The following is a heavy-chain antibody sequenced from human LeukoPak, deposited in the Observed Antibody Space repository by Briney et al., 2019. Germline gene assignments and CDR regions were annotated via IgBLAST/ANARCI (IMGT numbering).Heavy chain of an antibody. D-gene: IGHD3-10*01. CDR2: IYYSGST. Sequence: SETLSLTCTVSGGSISSYYWSWIRQPPGKGLEWIGYIYYSGSTNYNPSLKSRVTISVDTSKNQFSLKLSSVTAADTAVYYCAKGPKLWFGDPAPPEYYFDYWGQGTLVTVSS. V-gene: IGHV4-59*01. CDR3: AKGPKLWFGDPAPPEYYFDY. J-gene: IGHJ4*02. CDR1: GGSISSYY.